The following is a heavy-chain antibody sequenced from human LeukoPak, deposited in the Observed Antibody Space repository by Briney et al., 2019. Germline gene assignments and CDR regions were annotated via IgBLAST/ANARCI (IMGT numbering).Heavy chain of an antibody. CDR3: ARDSVVGMATIYYFDY. D-gene: IGHD5-24*01. Sequence: PGGSLRLSCAASGFTFSSYGMHWVRQAPGKGLEWVAVIWYDGSNKYYADSVKGRFTISRDNSKNTLYLQMNSLRAEDTAVYYCARDSVVGMATIYYFDYWGQGTLVTVSS. CDR1: GFTFSSYG. J-gene: IGHJ4*02. V-gene: IGHV3-33*01. CDR2: IWYDGSNK.